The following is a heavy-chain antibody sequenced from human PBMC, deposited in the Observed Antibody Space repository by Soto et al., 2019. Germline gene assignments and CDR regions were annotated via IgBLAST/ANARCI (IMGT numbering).Heavy chain of an antibody. CDR3: ARVQDLVATSYLDY. D-gene: IGHD5-12*01. J-gene: IGHJ4*02. CDR2: IYHSGTP. CDR1: GYSMSSGYY. Sequence: SETQSLTCAVSGYSMSSGYYWGWIRQPPGKGLEWIWSIYHSGTPYYNQSLKSRVTISVDTSKNQFSLKLSSVTAADTAVYYCARVQDLVATSYLDYWGQGTLVTVSS. V-gene: IGHV4-38-2*01.